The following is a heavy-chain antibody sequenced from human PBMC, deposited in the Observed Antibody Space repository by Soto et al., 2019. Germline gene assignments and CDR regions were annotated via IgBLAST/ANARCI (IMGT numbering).Heavy chain of an antibody. CDR2: ISGSGGST. CDR1: GFTFSSYA. J-gene: IGHJ6*03. Sequence: EVQLLESGGGLVQPGGSLRLSCAASGFTFSSYAMSWVRQAPGKGLEWVSAISGSGGSTYYADSVKGRFTISRDNSKNTLYLQMNSLRAEDMAVYYCAKGGRDYGDKTSYYYYYMDVWGKGTTVTVSS. D-gene: IGHD4-17*01. V-gene: IGHV3-23*01. CDR3: AKGGRDYGDKTSYYYYYMDV.